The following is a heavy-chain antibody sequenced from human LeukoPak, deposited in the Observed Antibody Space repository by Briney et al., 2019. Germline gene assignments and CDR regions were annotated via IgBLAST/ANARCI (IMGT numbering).Heavy chain of an antibody. V-gene: IGHV4-59*01. D-gene: IGHD3-3*01. CDR3: ARDDFWSGTGYDY. CDR1: GGSITSYY. Sequence: SETLSLTCTVSGGSITSYYWSWIRQPPGKGLEWIGHIYSSGSTSYNPSLKSRVTISIDTSKNQFSLKLSSVTAADTAVYYCARDDFWSGTGYDYWGQGTLVTVSS. J-gene: IGHJ4*02. CDR2: IYSSGST.